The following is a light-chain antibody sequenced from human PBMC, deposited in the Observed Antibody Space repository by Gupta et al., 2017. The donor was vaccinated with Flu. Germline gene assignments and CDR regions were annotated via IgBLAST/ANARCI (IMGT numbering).Light chain of an antibody. J-gene: IGLJ2*01. V-gene: IGLV6-57*01. Sequence: NFMLTQPHSVSESPGKTVTISCHRSSGSIATTYVQGYQQRPGSSPTTGLVEYNRRPSGVPDRFSFSVASSDNSASLTISGLKTEDEADYYCKSYASVTRDVVFGGGTKLTVL. CDR3: KSYASVTRDVV. CDR1: SGSIATTY. CDR2: EYN.